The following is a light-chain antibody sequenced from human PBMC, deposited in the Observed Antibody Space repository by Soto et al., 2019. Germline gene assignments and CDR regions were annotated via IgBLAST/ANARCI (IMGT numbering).Light chain of an antibody. Sequence: QAVLTQPASVSGSPGQSITISCTGTTSDVGDYDYVSWYQHHPGRAPKLIIYDVSDRPSGVSNRFSGSKSVNTASLTISGLQAEDEADYYCSSYKITRPVVVFGGGTKVTVL. V-gene: IGLV2-14*03. J-gene: IGLJ2*01. CDR2: DVS. CDR1: TSDVGDYDY. CDR3: SSYKITRPVVV.